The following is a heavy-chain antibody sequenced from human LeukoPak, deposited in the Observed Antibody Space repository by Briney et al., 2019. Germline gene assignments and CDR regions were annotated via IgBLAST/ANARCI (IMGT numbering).Heavy chain of an antibody. D-gene: IGHD6-13*01. CDR2: IYPGDSDT. Sequence: ESRKSLCKASGYSLYSYWIGRVRQRPGKRLEVMGIIYPGDSDTRYSPSFQGHVTISAVQSISTAYLQWSSLKASDTAMYYCARLVSSSSWTYYFDYWGQGTLVTVSS. CDR1: GYSLYSYW. V-gene: IGHV5-51*01. CDR3: ARLVSSSSWTYYFDY. J-gene: IGHJ4*02.